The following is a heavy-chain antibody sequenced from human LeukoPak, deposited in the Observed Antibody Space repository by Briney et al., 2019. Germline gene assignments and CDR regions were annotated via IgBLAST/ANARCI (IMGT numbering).Heavy chain of an antibody. J-gene: IGHJ4*02. CDR3: AREYSSSSGRAFDY. CDR2: ISPDGSTT. CDR1: GFTFSNYW. V-gene: IGHV3-74*01. D-gene: IGHD6-6*01. Sequence: GGSLRLSCAASGFTFSNYWMHWVRQGPGKGLVWVSRISPDGSTTTYADSVKGLFIISRYSAQNTVYLQMSSLRIEDTAVYYCAREYSSSSGRAFDYWGQGTLVTASS.